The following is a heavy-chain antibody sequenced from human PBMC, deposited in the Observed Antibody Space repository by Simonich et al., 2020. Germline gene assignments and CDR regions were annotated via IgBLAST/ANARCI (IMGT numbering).Heavy chain of an antibody. V-gene: IGHV4-34*01. J-gene: IGHJ4*02. Sequence: QVQLQQWGAGLLKPSETLSLTCAVYGGSFSGYYWSWIRQPPGKGLEWSGEINHSGSTNSNPSLKSRVTISVYTSKTQFSLKLSSVTAADTAVYYCARTQKTTVTYYFDYWGQGTLVTVSS. CDR3: ARTQKTTVTYYFDY. D-gene: IGHD4-17*01. CDR1: GGSFSGYY. CDR2: INHSGST.